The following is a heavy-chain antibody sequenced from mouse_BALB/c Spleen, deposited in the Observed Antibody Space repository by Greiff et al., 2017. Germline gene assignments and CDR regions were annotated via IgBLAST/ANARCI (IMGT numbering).Heavy chain of an antibody. V-gene: IGHV1-14*01. Sequence: EVQRVESGPELVKPGASVKMSCKASGYTFTSYVMHWVKQKPGQGLEWIGYINPYNDGTKYNEKFKGKATLTSDKSSSTAYMELSSLTSEDSAVYYGARSGYYGYGYAMDYWGQGTSVTVSS. CDR3: ARSGYYGYGYAMDY. CDR2: INPYNDGT. J-gene: IGHJ4*01. CDR1: GYTFTSYV. D-gene: IGHD1-2*01.